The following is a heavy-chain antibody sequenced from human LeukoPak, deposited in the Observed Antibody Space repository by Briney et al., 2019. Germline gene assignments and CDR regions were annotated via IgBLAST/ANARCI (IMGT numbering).Heavy chain of an antibody. Sequence: GGSLRLSCAASGFTFSSYGMHWVSQAPGKGLEWVAFIRYDGSNKYYADSVKGRFTISRDNSKNTLYLEMNSLRAEDTAVYYCAKDIGSYYDYWGQGILVTVSS. CDR2: IRYDGSNK. D-gene: IGHD3-10*01. CDR1: GFTFSSYG. J-gene: IGHJ4*02. CDR3: AKDIGSYYDY. V-gene: IGHV3-30*02.